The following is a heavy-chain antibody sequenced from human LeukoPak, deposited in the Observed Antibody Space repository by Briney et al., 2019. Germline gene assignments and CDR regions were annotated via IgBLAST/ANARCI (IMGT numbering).Heavy chain of an antibody. CDR1: GDSFSSNSAA. J-gene: IGHJ5*02. Sequence: SQTLSLTCAISGDSFSSNSAAWNWIRQSLSRGLEWLGRTYYRSKLYNDYAVSVKSRITINPDTSKNQFSLQLNSVTPEDTAVYYCAGAWSGYYGWFDPWGQGTLVTVSS. D-gene: IGHD3-3*01. V-gene: IGHV6-1*01. CDR2: TYYRSKLYN. CDR3: AGAWSGYYGWFDP.